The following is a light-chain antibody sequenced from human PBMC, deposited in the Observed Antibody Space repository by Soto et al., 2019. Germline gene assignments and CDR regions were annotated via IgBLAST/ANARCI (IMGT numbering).Light chain of an antibody. CDR3: MQALQIPPT. J-gene: IGKJ4*01. CDR2: LGS. Sequence: EIVMTQSPLSLPVTPGEPAAISCRSSQSLLHSNGYNYLDWYLQKPGQSPQLLIYLGSNRASGVPDRFSGSGSGTDFTLKISRVEAEDVGLYYCMQALQIPPTFGGGTKVDIK. CDR1: QSLLHSNGYNY. V-gene: IGKV2-28*01.